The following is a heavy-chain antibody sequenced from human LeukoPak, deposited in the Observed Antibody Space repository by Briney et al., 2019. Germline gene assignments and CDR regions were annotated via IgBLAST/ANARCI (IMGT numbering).Heavy chain of an antibody. J-gene: IGHJ4*02. CDR2: ISSSSSYI. D-gene: IGHD6-19*01. Sequence: GGSLRLSCAASGFTFSSYSMNWVRQAPGKGLEWVSSISSSSSYIYYADSVKGRFTISRDNAKNSLYLQMNSLRAEDTAVYYCARGGSYNSGWYDYFDYWGQGTLVTVSS. CDR3: ARGGSYNSGWYDYFDY. V-gene: IGHV3-21*01. CDR1: GFTFSSYS.